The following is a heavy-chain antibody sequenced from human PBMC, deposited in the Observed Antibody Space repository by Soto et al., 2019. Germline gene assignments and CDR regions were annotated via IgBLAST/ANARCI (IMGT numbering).Heavy chain of an antibody. J-gene: IGHJ4*02. CDR3: AKEMIASTLADFFDY. CDR2: ISGSGDRA. Sequence: EVQLLESGGGLIQPGGSLRLSCEASGFTFSNYGMTWVRQAPGKGLEWVSTISGSGDRAFYADPVKGRFTISRANSKNTPYLQMNSLSAEDTAMYYCAKEMIASTLADFFDYWGQGILVTVSS. CDR1: GFTFSNYG. V-gene: IGHV3-23*01. D-gene: IGHD2-21*01.